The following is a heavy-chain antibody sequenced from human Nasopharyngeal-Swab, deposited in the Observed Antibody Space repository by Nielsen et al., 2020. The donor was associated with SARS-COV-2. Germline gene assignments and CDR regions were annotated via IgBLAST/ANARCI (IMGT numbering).Heavy chain of an antibody. V-gene: IGHV3-21*01. J-gene: IGHJ4*02. CDR1: GFTFSSYS. D-gene: IGHD2-15*01. CDR3: TRPAGYCRGGSCYS. Sequence: SLTLSCAASGFTFSSYSLNWVRPPPGKGLEWVSSISSSSSYIYYPDSLKGRSTISRDNAKNSLYLQMNSLRAEDTAVYYCTRPAGYCRGGSCYSWGQGTLVTVSS. CDR2: ISSSSSYI.